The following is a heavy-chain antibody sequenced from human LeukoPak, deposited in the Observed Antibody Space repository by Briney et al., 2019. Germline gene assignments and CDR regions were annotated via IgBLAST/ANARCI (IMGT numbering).Heavy chain of an antibody. J-gene: IGHJ4*02. Sequence: ASVKVSCKASGYTFTGYYMHWVRQAPGQGLEWMGRINPNSGGTNYAQKLQGRVTMTRDTSISTAYMELSRLRSDDTAVYYCARNVRAAAGIYYFDYWGQGTLVTVSS. CDR3: ARNVRAAAGIYYFDY. V-gene: IGHV1-2*06. CDR1: GYTFTGYY. CDR2: INPNSGGT. D-gene: IGHD6-13*01.